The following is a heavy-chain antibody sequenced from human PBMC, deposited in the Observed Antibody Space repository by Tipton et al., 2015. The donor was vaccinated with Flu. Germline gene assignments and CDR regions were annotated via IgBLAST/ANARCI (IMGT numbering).Heavy chain of an antibody. CDR2: IYYSGST. V-gene: IGHV4-59*07. J-gene: IGHJ6*02. CDR3: ARTTTVTTSGMYV. Sequence: TLSLTCTVSGGSISSYYWSWLRQPPGKGLEWIGYIYYSGSTNYNPSLKSRVTISVDTSKNQFSMQLNSVTAADTAVYYCARTTTVTTSGMYVWGQGTTGSVSS. CDR1: GGSISSYY. D-gene: IGHD4-11*01.